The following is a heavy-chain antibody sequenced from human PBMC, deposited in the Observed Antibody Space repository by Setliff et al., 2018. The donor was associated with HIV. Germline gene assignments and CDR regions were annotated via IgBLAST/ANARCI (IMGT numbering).Heavy chain of an antibody. J-gene: IGHJ6*03. CDR1: GGTFSSYA. V-gene: IGHV1-69*13. CDR3: AGGWVVTAIHYYYYYMDV. Sequence: WASVKVSCKASGGTFSSYAISWVRQAPGQGLEWMGGIIPIFGTANYAQKFQGRVTITADESTSTAYMELSSLRSEDTAVYYWAGGWVVTAIHYYYYYMDVWGKGTTVTVS. CDR2: IIPIFGTA. D-gene: IGHD2-21*02.